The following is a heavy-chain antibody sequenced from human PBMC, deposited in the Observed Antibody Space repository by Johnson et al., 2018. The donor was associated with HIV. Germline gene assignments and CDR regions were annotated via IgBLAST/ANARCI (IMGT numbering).Heavy chain of an antibody. Sequence: VQLVESGGGLVQPGGSLRLSCAASGFTFSTYAMSWVRQAPGKGLEWVSGISGSGGRPYYADSVKGRFTISRDNSKNTTYLQMNSLRAEDTAVYYCARDHSGYDSVTAAFDIWGQGTMVTVSS. D-gene: IGHD5-12*01. CDR2: ISGSGGRP. CDR1: GFTFSTYA. J-gene: IGHJ3*02. V-gene: IGHV3-23*04. CDR3: ARDHSGYDSVTAAFDI.